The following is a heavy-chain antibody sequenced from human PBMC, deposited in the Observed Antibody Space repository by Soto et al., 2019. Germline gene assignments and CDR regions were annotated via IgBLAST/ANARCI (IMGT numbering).Heavy chain of an antibody. D-gene: IGHD2-2*02. CDR3: ARARYCASPSCYKHYYYGMDT. V-gene: IGHV1-18*04. CDR1: GYTFTGHG. Sequence: ASVKVSCKASGYTFTGHGISWVRQAPGQGLEWLGWISTYNSRTHYAQKVQGRVTMTTDTSTSTAYLDLRSLTFDDTAVYYCARARYCASPSCYKHYYYGMDTWGQGTTVTVS. J-gene: IGHJ6*02. CDR2: ISTYNSRT.